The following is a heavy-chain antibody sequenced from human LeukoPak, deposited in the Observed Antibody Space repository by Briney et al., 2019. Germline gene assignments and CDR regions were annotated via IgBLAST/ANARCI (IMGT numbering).Heavy chain of an antibody. CDR2: IYYSGIS. V-gene: IGHV4-59*08. CDR1: GGSISSYY. D-gene: IGHD2-15*01. CDR3: ARHGSGGSDEY. Sequence: PSETLSLTCTVSGGSISSYYWSWIRQPPGKGLGGIGYIYYSGISNYNPSLKSRVTISVDTSKNQLSLKLSSVTAADTAVYYCARHGSGGSDEYWGQGSLVSVSS. J-gene: IGHJ4*02.